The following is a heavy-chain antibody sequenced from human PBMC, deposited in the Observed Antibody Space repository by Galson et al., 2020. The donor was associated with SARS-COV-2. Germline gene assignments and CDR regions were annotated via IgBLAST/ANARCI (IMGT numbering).Heavy chain of an antibody. D-gene: IGHD3-10*01. CDR2: ISWNSGSI. CDR1: GFTFDDYA. V-gene: IGHV3-9*01. Sequence: GGSLRLSCAASGFTFDDYAMHWVRQAPGKGLEWVSGISWNSGSIGYADSVKGRFTISRDNAKNSLYLQMNSLRAEDTALYYCAKEMVRGVGLYYYGMDVWGQGTTVTVSS. J-gene: IGHJ6*02. CDR3: AKEMVRGVGLYYYGMDV.